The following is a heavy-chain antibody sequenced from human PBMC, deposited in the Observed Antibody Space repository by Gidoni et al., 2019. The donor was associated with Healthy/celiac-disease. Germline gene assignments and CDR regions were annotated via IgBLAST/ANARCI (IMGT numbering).Heavy chain of an antibody. J-gene: IGHJ4*02. Sequence: QVQLVESGGGVVQPGRSLRLSCAASGFTFRSYGMHWVRQAPGKGLEWVAVIWYDGSNKYYADAVKGRFTISRDNSKNTLYLQMNSLRAEDTAVYYCARVRHYYDSSGYSPFDYWGQGTLVTVSS. CDR2: IWYDGSNK. CDR3: ARVRHYYDSSGYSPFDY. CDR1: GFTFRSYG. D-gene: IGHD3-22*01. V-gene: IGHV3-33*01.